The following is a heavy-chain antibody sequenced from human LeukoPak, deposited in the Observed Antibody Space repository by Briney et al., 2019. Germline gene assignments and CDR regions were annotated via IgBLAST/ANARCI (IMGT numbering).Heavy chain of an antibody. D-gene: IGHD6-19*01. CDR3: ARDSASSSGWHDAFDI. CDR1: GGSISSYY. CDR2: ISHSGST. J-gene: IGHJ3*02. Sequence: PSETLSLTCTVSGGSISSYYWSWIRQPPGKGLEWIGYISHSGSTNFNPSLKSRVTISVDTSKNQFSLKLSSVTAADTAVYYCARDSASSSGWHDAFDIWGQGTMVTVSS. V-gene: IGHV4-59*01.